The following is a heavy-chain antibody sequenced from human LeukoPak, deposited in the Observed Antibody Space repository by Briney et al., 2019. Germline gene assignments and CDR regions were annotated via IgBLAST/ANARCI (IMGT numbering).Heavy chain of an antibody. Sequence: GASVKVSCKASGYTFTNFGISWVRQAPGQGLEWMGWISAYNGNTNYAQRLQGRVTMTTDTSTSTAYMELGSLRSDDTAVYYCARDRDYGDYNTQDLFVYWGQGTLVTVSS. CDR3: ARDRDYGDYNTQDLFVY. CDR1: GYTFTNFG. D-gene: IGHD4-17*01. J-gene: IGHJ4*02. CDR2: ISAYNGNT. V-gene: IGHV1-18*01.